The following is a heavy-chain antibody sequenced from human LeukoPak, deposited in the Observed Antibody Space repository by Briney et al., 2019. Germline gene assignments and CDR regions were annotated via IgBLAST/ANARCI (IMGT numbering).Heavy chain of an antibody. CDR1: GGTFSSYA. CDR3: AILRDIVVVVAATRFYGWFDP. CDR2: IIPIFGTA. D-gene: IGHD2-15*01. V-gene: IGHV1-69*06. J-gene: IGHJ5*02. Sequence: GASVKVSCKASGGTFSSYAISWVRQAPGQGLEWMGGIIPIFGTANYAQKFQGRVTITADKSTSTAYMELSSLRSEDTAVYYCAILRDIVVVVAATRFYGWFDPWGQGALVTVSS.